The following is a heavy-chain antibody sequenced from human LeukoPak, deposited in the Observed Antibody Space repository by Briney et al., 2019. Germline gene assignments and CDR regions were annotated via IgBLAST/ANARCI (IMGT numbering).Heavy chain of an antibody. CDR2: IKQDGSEK. J-gene: IGHJ6*03. CDR3: ARGGAYCGGDCYSGGSGYYYYYMDV. D-gene: IGHD2-21*02. Sequence: GGSLRLSCAASGFTFSSYWMSWVRQAPGKGLEWVANIKQDGSEKYYVDSVKGRFTISRDNAKNSMYLQMNSLRAEDTAVYYCARGGAYCGGDCYSGGSGYYYYYMDVWGKGTTVTVSS. CDR1: GFTFSSYW. V-gene: IGHV3-7*01.